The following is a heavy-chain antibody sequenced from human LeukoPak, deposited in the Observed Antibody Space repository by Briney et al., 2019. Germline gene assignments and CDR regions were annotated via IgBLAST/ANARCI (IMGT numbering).Heavy chain of an antibody. J-gene: IGHJ6*03. CDR2: MNPNSGNT. D-gene: IGHD1-14*01. Sequence: ASVKVSCKASGYTFTGNYMHWVRQATGQGLEWMGWMNPNSGNTGYAQKFQGRVTITRNTSISTAYMELSSLRSEDTAVYYCARNRVLYYYMDVWGKGTTVTVSS. CDR3: ARNRVLYYYMDV. V-gene: IGHV1-8*03. CDR1: GYTFTGNY.